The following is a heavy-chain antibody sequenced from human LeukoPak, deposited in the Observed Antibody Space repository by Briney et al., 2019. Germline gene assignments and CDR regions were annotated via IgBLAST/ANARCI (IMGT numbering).Heavy chain of an antibody. Sequence: GRSLRLSCAASGFTFSSYGMHWVRQAPGKGLGWVAVISYDGSNKYYADSVKGRFTISRDDSKNTLYLLLSSLRAEDTAVYYCAKETYSDSSAYLDYWGQGTLVTVSS. CDR1: GFTFSSYG. CDR3: AKETYSDSSAYLDY. J-gene: IGHJ4*02. V-gene: IGHV3-30*18. CDR2: ISYDGSNK. D-gene: IGHD3-22*01.